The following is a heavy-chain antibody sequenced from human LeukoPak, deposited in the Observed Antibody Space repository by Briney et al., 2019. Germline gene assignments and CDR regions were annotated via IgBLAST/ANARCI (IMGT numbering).Heavy chain of an antibody. D-gene: IGHD2-2*01. CDR3: ARLSVVPAAIRANWFDP. Sequence: RASVKVSCKASGYTFTGYYMHWVRQAPGQGLEWMGWINPNSGGTNYAQKFQGRVTMTRDTSISTAYMELSRLRSDDTAVYYCARLSVVPAAIRANWFDPWGQGTLVTVSP. CDR1: GYTFTGYY. CDR2: INPNSGGT. V-gene: IGHV1-2*02. J-gene: IGHJ5*02.